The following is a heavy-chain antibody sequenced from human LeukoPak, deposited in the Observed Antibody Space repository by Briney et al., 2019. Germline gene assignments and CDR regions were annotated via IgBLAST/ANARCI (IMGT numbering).Heavy chain of an antibody. CDR1: VHSITTKRHW. Sequence: SETLSLTCSLTVHSITTKRHWWDWIRHSPGKGLEWIGSIYSSGNSYYNPSLKSPATISPDTSKNQYSLRLTSVTAADTAVYYCARRGIWDLQIGNWFDPWGQGILVTVSS. CDR2: IYSSGNS. D-gene: IGHD3-16*01. CDR3: ARRGIWDLQIGNWFDP. V-gene: IGHV4-39*01. J-gene: IGHJ5*02.